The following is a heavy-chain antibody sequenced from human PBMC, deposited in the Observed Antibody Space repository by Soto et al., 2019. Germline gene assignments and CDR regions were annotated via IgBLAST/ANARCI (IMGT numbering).Heavy chain of an antibody. J-gene: IGHJ5*02. Sequence: PGGSLRLSCAASGLTFSTYAMSWVRQAPGRGLEWVSAISGGGGGTYYADSVKGRFTISRDNSKNTLYLQMNSLRAEDTAVYYCAKGSSSPPNWFDPWGQGTLVTVSS. CDR2: ISGGGGGT. CDR1: GLTFSTYA. CDR3: AKGSSSPPNWFDP. V-gene: IGHV3-23*01. D-gene: IGHD6-6*01.